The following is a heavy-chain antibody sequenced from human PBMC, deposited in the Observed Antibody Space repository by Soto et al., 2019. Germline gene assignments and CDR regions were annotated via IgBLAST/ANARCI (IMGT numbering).Heavy chain of an antibody. CDR1: GYTFTSYY. Sequence: ASVKVSCKASGYTFTSYYMHWVRQAPGQGLEWMGIINPSGGSTSYAQKFQGRVTMTRDTSTSTVYMELSSLRSEDTAVYYCARDTNCDILPGANWFDPWGQGTLVTVSS. CDR2: INPSGGST. D-gene: IGHD3-9*01. V-gene: IGHV1-46*01. J-gene: IGHJ5*02. CDR3: ARDTNCDILPGANWFDP.